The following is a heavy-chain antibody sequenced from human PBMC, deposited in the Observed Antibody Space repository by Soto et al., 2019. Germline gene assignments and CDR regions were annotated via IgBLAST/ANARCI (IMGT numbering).Heavy chain of an antibody. V-gene: IGHV3-23*01. Sequence: GGSQGLSCVAPGFTFENYAMSWVRQAPGKGLEWVSAISGSGGTTYYSDSVKGRFNISRDNSKNTVYLQMNDMRVEDAAEYFCAKDSWAIFGVPAGDYYAMDVWGQGTTATVSS. CDR3: AKDSWAIFGVPAGDYYAMDV. CDR2: ISGSGGTT. J-gene: IGHJ6*02. D-gene: IGHD3-3*01. CDR1: GFTFENYA.